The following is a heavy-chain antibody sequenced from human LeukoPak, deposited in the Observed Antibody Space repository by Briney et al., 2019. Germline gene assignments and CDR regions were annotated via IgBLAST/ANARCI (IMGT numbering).Heavy chain of an antibody. CDR2: SSNKANSCMT. CDR1: GFTFSVHY. Sequence: GGSLRLSCAVSGFTFSVHYMVWVRQAPAKGLECVGRSSNKANSCMTEYAASGKGRFTISRDDSKNSLYLQMNSLKPEATAVYYCARAGLVVVTAKKSDAFDVWGQGTMVTVSS. D-gene: IGHD2-21*02. V-gene: IGHV3-72*01. J-gene: IGHJ3*01. CDR3: ARAGLVVVTAKKSDAFDV.